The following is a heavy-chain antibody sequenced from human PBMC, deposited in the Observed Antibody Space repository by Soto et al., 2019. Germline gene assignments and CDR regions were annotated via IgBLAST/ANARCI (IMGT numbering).Heavy chain of an antibody. Sequence: PSETLSLTCPVSGVSINSDSYHWTWIRQSPGKGLEWIGYIHHSGAFLYNPSFKSRLTISVDTSKNQFSLHLSSVTDADTAVYFCAREDDGGDSLDVWGQGTTVTVSS. D-gene: IGHD2-21*02. CDR3: AREDDGGDSLDV. CDR1: GVSINSDSYH. V-gene: IGHV4-30-4*08. CDR2: IHHSGAF. J-gene: IGHJ6*02.